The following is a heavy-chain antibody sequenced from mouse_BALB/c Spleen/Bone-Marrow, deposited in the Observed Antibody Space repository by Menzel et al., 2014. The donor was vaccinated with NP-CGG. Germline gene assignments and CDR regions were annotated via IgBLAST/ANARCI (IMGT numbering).Heavy chain of an antibody. CDR2: IYPGDGYT. V-gene: IGHV1-80*01. J-gene: IGHJ4*01. CDR1: GYAFSSYW. Sequence: VQLQQSGAELVRPGSSVKISCKASGYAFSSYWMNWVKQRPGQGLEWIGQIYPGDGYTIYNGKFKGKATQTADKSSSTTYMQLSSLTSEDYAVYFCARNSGAMDYWGQGTSVTVSS. CDR3: ARNSGAMDY. D-gene: IGHD3-1*01.